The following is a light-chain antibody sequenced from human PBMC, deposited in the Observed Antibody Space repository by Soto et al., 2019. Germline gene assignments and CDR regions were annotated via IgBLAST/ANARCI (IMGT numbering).Light chain of an antibody. CDR2: AAS. Sequence: DIQMTQSPTSLSASVGDRVTITCRASQSIRNFVAWYQQKTGKAPKLLIYAASTLQSGVPSRFSGSGSGTDFTLTSNRLQPEDVATYSCQKYSSFSVFGPGTKVEIK. CDR3: QKYSSFSV. CDR1: QSIRNF. V-gene: IGKV1-27*01. J-gene: IGKJ3*01.